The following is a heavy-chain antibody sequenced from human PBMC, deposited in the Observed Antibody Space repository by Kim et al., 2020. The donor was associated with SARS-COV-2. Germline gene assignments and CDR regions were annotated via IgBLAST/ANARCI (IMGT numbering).Heavy chain of an antibody. CDR3: ARQWRTVTTRGEVDY. CDR2: IYYSGST. D-gene: IGHD4-17*01. Sequence: SETLSLTCTVSGGSISSSSYYWGWIRQPPGKGLEWIGSIYYSGSTYYNPSLKSRVTISVDTSKNQFSLKLSSVTAADTAVYYCARQWRTVTTRGEVDYWGQGTLVTVSS. V-gene: IGHV4-39*01. CDR1: GGSISSSSYY. J-gene: IGHJ4*02.